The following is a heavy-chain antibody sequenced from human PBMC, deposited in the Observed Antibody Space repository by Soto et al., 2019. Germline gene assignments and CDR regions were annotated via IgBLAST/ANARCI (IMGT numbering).Heavy chain of an antibody. CDR1: GGSFSGYY. CDR2: ISHSGST. Sequence: SETLSLTCAVYGGSFSGYYWSWIRQPPGKGLEWIGEISHSGSTNYNPSLKSRVTISVDTSKNQFSLKLSSVTAADTAVYYRARGITNGKDVWGQGTTVTVSS. CDR3: ARGITNGKDV. D-gene: IGHD1-20*01. J-gene: IGHJ6*02. V-gene: IGHV4-34*01.